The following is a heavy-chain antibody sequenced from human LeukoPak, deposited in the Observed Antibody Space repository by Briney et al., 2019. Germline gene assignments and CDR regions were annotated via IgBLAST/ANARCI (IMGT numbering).Heavy chain of an antibody. D-gene: IGHD1-1*01. CDR2: ISSSSSTI. CDR1: RFTFSSYS. CDR3: ARELNGAFDP. J-gene: IGHJ5*02. Sequence: GGSLRLSCAASRFTFSSYSMNWVRQAPGKGLEWVSYISSSSSTIYYADSVKGRFTISRDNAKNSLYLQMNSLRAEDTAVYYCARELNGAFDPWGQGTLVTVSS. V-gene: IGHV3-48*01.